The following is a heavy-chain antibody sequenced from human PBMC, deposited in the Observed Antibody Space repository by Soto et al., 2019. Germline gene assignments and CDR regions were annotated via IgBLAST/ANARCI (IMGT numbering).Heavy chain of an antibody. CDR2: IYYSGRA. J-gene: IGHJ4*02. CDR3: ASGLKEYYYDSNPYDSCDS. V-gene: IGHV4-30-4*01. Sequence: QVQLQESDPGLMKPSQTLSLTCTVSGGSISNGDYYWNWIRQPPGKDLEWIGYIYYSGRAYYNPSLESRITRSVDTSKYQFALQLRSVAAADTAVYYCASGLKEYYYDSNPYDSCDSWVQGPLVTVSS. CDR1: GGSISNGDYY. D-gene: IGHD3-22*01.